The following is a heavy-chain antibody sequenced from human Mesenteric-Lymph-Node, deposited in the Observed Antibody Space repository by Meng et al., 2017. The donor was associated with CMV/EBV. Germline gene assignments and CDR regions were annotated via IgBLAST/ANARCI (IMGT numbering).Heavy chain of an antibody. V-gene: IGHV1-2*04. Sequence: KASGYTFTGYYMHWVRQAPGQGLEWMGWINPNSGGTKYAQKFQGWVTMTRDTSISTAYMELSRLRSDDTAVYYCALNWNDALPYYFDYWGQGTLVTVSS. CDR1: GYTFTGYY. D-gene: IGHD1-1*01. J-gene: IGHJ4*02. CDR2: INPNSGGT. CDR3: ALNWNDALPYYFDY.